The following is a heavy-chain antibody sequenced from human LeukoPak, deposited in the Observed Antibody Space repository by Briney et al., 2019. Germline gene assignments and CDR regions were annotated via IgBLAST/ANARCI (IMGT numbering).Heavy chain of an antibody. CDR1: GFTFSSYG. CDR3: AKGKGNCGGDCRAKDYYYYYMDV. Sequence: PGGSLRLPCAASGFTFSSYGMHWVRQAPGKGLEWVAFIRYDGSNKHYADSVKGRFTISRDNSKNTLYLQMNSLRAEDTAVYYCAKGKGNCGGDCRAKDYYYYYMDVWGKGTTVTVSS. D-gene: IGHD2-21*01. J-gene: IGHJ6*03. CDR2: IRYDGSNK. V-gene: IGHV3-30*02.